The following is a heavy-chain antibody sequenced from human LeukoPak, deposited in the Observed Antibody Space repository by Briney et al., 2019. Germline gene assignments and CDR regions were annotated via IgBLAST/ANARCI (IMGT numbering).Heavy chain of an antibody. CDR2: INWNGDST. Sequence: GGSLRLSCAASGFTFDDYGMGWVRQAPGKGLEWVSGINWNGDSTSYADSVKGRFTISRDNAKNSLYLQMNSLRAEDRALYYCAREGGYGMDVWGQGTTVTVSS. D-gene: IGHD1-26*01. V-gene: IGHV3-20*04. CDR1: GFTFDDYG. J-gene: IGHJ6*02. CDR3: AREGGYGMDV.